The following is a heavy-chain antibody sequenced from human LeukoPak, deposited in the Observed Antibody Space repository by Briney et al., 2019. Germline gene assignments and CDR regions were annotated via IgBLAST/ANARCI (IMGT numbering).Heavy chain of an antibody. Sequence: GASPRLSCAASGFTFSSYAMSWVRQAPGKGLEWVSAISGSGGSTYYADSVKGRFTISRDNSKNTLYLQMNSLRAEDTAVYYCAKDTPPDYDILTGYYWYFDLWGRGTLVTVSS. D-gene: IGHD3-9*01. CDR3: AKDTPPDYDILTGYYWYFDL. J-gene: IGHJ2*01. V-gene: IGHV3-23*01. CDR2: ISGSGGST. CDR1: GFTFSSYA.